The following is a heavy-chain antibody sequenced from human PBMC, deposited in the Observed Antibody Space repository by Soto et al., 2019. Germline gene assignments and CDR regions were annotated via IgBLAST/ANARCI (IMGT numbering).Heavy chain of an antibody. CDR2: INVYNGDR. J-gene: IGHJ5*02. CDR1: GYIFTKYG. CDR3: ARLQLGGDRMLNWFDP. D-gene: IGHD2-21*02. Sequence: QVQVVQSGPELKKPGASVKVSCKAQGYIFTKYGIGWVRQAPGHGLEWRGLINVYNGDRKVAQKFHDRVYMTTDTATDTAYMELKSLRSGDTAVYYCARLQLGGDRMLNWFDPWGQGTLVTVSS. V-gene: IGHV1-18*01.